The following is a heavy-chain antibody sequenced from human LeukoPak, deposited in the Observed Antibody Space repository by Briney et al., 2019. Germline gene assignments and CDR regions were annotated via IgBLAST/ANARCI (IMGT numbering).Heavy chain of an antibody. Sequence: GGSLRLSCAASGFTFSSYSMNWVRQAPGKGLEWVSSISSSSSYIYYADSVKGRFTISRDNAKNSLYLQMNSLRAEDTAVYYCARDLYGSAGFDYWGQGTLVTVCS. CDR3: ARDLYGSAGFDY. CDR1: GFTFSSYS. J-gene: IGHJ4*02. V-gene: IGHV3-21*01. CDR2: ISSSSSYI. D-gene: IGHD3-10*01.